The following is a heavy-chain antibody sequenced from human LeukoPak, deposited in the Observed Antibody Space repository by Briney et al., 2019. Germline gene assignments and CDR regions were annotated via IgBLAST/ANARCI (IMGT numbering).Heavy chain of an antibody. Sequence: TSETLSLTCTVSGGSMRNYYWSLIRQPPGKGLEWIGYISHSGSTKYNPSLKSRVTISVDTSKNQFSLKLSSVTAADTAVYYCARHRNCSGGSCYHYYYYYMAVWGKGTTITISS. CDR2: ISHSGST. CDR3: ARHRNCSGGSCYHYYYYYMAV. D-gene: IGHD2-15*01. CDR1: GGSMRNYY. J-gene: IGHJ6*03. V-gene: IGHV4-59*08.